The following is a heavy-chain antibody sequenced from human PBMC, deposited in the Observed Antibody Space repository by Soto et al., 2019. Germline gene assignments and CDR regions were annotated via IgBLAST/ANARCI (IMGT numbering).Heavy chain of an antibody. CDR1: GYTFTSYG. Sequence: ASVKVSCKASGYTFTSYGISWVRQAPGQGLEWMGWISAYNGNTNYAQKLQGRVTMTTDTSTSTASMELRSLRSDDTAVYYCARDADYDYVWWFDPWGQGTLVTVSS. V-gene: IGHV1-18*01. CDR3: ARDADYDYVWWFDP. D-gene: IGHD3-16*01. J-gene: IGHJ5*02. CDR2: ISAYNGNT.